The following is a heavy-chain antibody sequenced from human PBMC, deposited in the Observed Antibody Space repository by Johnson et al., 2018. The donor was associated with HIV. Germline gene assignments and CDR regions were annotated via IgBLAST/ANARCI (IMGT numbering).Heavy chain of an antibody. CDR2: IKQDGSEK. CDR1: GFTFSSYG. D-gene: IGHD3-22*01. Sequence: VQLVESGGGVVQPGRSLRLSCAASGFTFSSYGIYWVRQAPGKGLEWVANIKQDGSEKYYVDSVKGRFTISRDNAKNSLYLQMNSLRAEDTAVYYCARSQTMIVDGADAFDIWGQGTMVTVSS. CDR3: ARSQTMIVDGADAFDI. V-gene: IGHV3-7*01. J-gene: IGHJ3*02.